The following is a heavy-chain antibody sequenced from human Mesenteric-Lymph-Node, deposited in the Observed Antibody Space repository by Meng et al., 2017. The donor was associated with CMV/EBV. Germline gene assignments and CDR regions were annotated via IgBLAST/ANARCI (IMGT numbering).Heavy chain of an antibody. Sequence: GESLKTSCAASGFTFSSYGMYWVRQAPGKGLEWVAVIWYDGSNKYYTDSVKGRFTISRDNSKNTLYLQMNSLRAEDTAVYYCAKEHHSGWTYYYYSMDVWGQGTTVTVSS. V-gene: IGHV3-33*06. CDR3: AKEHHSGWTYYYYSMDV. CDR2: IWYDGSNK. J-gene: IGHJ6*02. D-gene: IGHD5-12*01. CDR1: GFTFSSYG.